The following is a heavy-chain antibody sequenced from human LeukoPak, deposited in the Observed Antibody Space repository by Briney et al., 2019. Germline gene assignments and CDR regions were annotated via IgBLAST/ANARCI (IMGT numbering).Heavy chain of an antibody. CDR1: GGSISSYY. D-gene: IGHD3-10*01. CDR2: IYYSGST. Sequence: SETLSLTCTVSGGSISSYYWSWIRQPPGKGLEWIGYIYYSGSTNYKPSLKSRVTISVDTSKNQFSLKLSSVTAADTAVYCCARGGYYGSGNDFRFDPWGQGTLVTVSS. J-gene: IGHJ5*02. CDR3: ARGGYYGSGNDFRFDP. V-gene: IGHV4-59*01.